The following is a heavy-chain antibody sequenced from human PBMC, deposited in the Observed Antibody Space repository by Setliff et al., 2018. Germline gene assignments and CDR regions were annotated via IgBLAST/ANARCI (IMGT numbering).Heavy chain of an antibody. V-gene: IGHV4-59*08. D-gene: IGHD3-10*01. J-gene: IGHJ6*03. CDR3: ARAYYYGSGNSHKYYMDV. CDR2: IYDTGST. CDR1: DGSISNAY. Sequence: SETLSLTCTVSDGSISNAYWSWIRQSPGKGLEWLGYIYDTGSTNSDPSLKGRVTMSVDTSNNQLSLKLTSVSAADTAVYYCARAYYYGSGNSHKYYMDVWGKGTAVTVSS.